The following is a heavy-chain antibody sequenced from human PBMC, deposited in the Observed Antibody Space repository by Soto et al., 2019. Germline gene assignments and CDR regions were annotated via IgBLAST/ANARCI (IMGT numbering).Heavy chain of an antibody. CDR1: GFTFSSYS. J-gene: IGHJ5*02. CDR2: ISSSSSTI. V-gene: IGHV3-48*02. Sequence: EVQLVESGGGLVQPGGSLRLSCAASGFTFSSYSMNWVRQAPGKGLEWVSYISSSSSTIYYADSVKGRFTISRDNAKNSLYLQMNSLRDEDTAVYYCARDPSYYGGKYNWFDPWGEGTLVTVSS. D-gene: IGHD4-17*01. CDR3: ARDPSYYGGKYNWFDP.